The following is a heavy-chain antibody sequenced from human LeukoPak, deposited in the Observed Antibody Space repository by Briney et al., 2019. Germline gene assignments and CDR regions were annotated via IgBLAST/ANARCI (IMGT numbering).Heavy chain of an antibody. CDR2: IIPIFGTA. J-gene: IGHJ4*02. D-gene: IGHD5-12*01. Sequence: ASVKVSCKASGGTFSSYAISWVRQAPGQGLEWMGGIIPIFGTANYARKFQGRVTITADKSTSTAYMELSSLRSEDTAVYYCARDGYSGYDLNYWGQGTLVTVSS. CDR3: ARDGYSGYDLNY. CDR1: GGTFSSYA. V-gene: IGHV1-69*06.